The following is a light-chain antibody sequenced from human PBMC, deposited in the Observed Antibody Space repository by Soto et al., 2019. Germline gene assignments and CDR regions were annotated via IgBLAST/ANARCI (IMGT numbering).Light chain of an antibody. V-gene: IGKV3D-20*02. CDR2: GAS. CDR3: QQRSTT. CDR1: QFVSPTY. Sequence: EIVLTQSPGTLSLSPGERATLSCRASQFVSPTYIAWYQQKPGQAPRLLIFGASNRAAGIPDRFTGSGSGTDFTLTITSLAPEDFALYYCQQRSTTFGQGTRLEIK. J-gene: IGKJ5*01.